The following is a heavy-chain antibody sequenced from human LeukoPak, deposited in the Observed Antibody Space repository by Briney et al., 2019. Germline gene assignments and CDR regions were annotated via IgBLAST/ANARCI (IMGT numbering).Heavy chain of an antibody. Sequence: GGSLRLSCAASGFTFDDYAMHWVRQAPGKGLEWVSLISWDGGSTYYADSVKGRFTISRDNSKNSLYLQMNSLRAEDTAVYYCARSIAAPDYYYYGMDVWGQGTTVTASS. CDR2: ISWDGGST. CDR3: ARSIAAPDYYYYGMDV. J-gene: IGHJ6*02. V-gene: IGHV3-43D*03. D-gene: IGHD6-13*01. CDR1: GFTFDDYA.